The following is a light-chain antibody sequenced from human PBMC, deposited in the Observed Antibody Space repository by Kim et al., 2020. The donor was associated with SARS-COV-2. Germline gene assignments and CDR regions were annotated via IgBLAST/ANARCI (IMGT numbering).Light chain of an antibody. CDR3: NSRDSSGNHLL. Sequence: SSELTQDPVVSVALGQTVRITCQGDGIRTYYASWYQQKPGQAPLTVIYGKNNRTSGIPDRFSASTSGDTASLTIAGDQAEDEADYYCNSRDSSGNHLLFG. V-gene: IGLV3-19*01. CDR2: GKN. CDR1: GIRTYY. J-gene: IGLJ3*02.